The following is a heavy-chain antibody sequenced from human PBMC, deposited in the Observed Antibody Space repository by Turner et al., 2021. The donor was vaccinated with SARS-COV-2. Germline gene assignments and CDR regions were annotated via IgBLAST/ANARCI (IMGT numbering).Heavy chain of an antibody. D-gene: IGHD3-10*01. CDR1: GGTLSSYN. CDR2: IIPILGIT. CDR3: ASRWFGELPFDY. Sequence: QVQLVQSGAEVKKPGSSVKVSCKASGGTLSSYNISWVRQAPGQGLEWMGRIIPILGITNYAQKFQGRVTITADKSTSTAYMDLNSLRSEDTAVYYCASRWFGELPFDYWGQGTLVTVSS. V-gene: IGHV1-69*02. J-gene: IGHJ4*02.